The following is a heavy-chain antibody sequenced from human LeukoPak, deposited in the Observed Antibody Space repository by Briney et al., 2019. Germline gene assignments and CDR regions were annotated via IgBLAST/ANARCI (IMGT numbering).Heavy chain of an antibody. CDR1: GGTFSSYA. Sequence: GASVKVSCKASGGTFSSYAISWVRQAPGQGLEWMGGIIPIFGTANYAQKLQGRVTMTTDTSTSTAYMELRSLRSDDTAVYYCARTWIQLWHVDYWGQGTLVTVSS. CDR3: ARTWIQLWHVDY. CDR2: IIPIFGTA. D-gene: IGHD5-18*01. V-gene: IGHV1-69*05. J-gene: IGHJ4*02.